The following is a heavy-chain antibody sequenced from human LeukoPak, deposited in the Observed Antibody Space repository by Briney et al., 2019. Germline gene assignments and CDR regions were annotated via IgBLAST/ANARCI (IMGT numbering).Heavy chain of an antibody. Sequence: ASVKVSCKASGYTFIGYYMHWVRQAPGQGLEWMGWINPNSGGTNYAQKFQGRVTMTRDTSISTAYMELSRLRSDDTAVYYCASVGWTVVPGATDAGVDIWGQGTMVTVSS. CDR1: GYTFIGYY. J-gene: IGHJ3*02. V-gene: IGHV1-2*02. D-gene: IGHD2-2*01. CDR3: ASVGWTVVPGATDAGVDI. CDR2: INPNSGGT.